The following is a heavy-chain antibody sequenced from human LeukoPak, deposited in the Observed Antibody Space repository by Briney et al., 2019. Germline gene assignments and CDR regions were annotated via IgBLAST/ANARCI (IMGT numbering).Heavy chain of an antibody. J-gene: IGHJ4*02. CDR1: GFTFSSFE. CDR3: VRGLDYSVAWVH. CDR2: ISSSGSTL. V-gene: IGHV3-48*03. Sequence: GGSLRLSCVVSGFTFSSFEMNWVRQAPGRELEWVSYISSSGSTLYYADSVKGRFSISRDNAKNSLYLQMNSLRAEDTAVYYCVRGLDYSVAWVHWGQGTLVTVSS. D-gene: IGHD5/OR15-5a*01.